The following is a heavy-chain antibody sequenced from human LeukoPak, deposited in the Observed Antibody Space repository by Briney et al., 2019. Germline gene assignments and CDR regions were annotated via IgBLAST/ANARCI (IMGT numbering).Heavy chain of an antibody. Sequence: GGSLRLSCAASGFTFSSYAMHWVRQAPGKGLEWVAVISHDGSNKYYADSVKGRFTISRDNSKNTLYLQMNSLRAEDTAVYYCARDKEQQLAKLFDYWGQGTLVTVSS. J-gene: IGHJ4*02. CDR1: GFTFSSYA. CDR3: ARDKEQQLAKLFDY. CDR2: ISHDGSNK. V-gene: IGHV3-30*01. D-gene: IGHD6-13*01.